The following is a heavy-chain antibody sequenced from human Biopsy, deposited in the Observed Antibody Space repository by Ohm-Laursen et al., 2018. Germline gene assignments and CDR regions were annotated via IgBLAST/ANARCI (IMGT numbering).Heavy chain of an antibody. Sequence: SSVKVSCKASGVTFTNYAISWVRQAPGQGLEWMGGIIPIFGTANYAQKFQGRVTITADESTSTAYMELSRLRSDDTAVYYCARDRGYYNYYGMDVWGQGTTVTVSS. V-gene: IGHV1-69*01. D-gene: IGHD3-10*01. J-gene: IGHJ6*02. CDR2: IIPIFGTA. CDR3: ARDRGYYNYYGMDV. CDR1: GVTFTNYA.